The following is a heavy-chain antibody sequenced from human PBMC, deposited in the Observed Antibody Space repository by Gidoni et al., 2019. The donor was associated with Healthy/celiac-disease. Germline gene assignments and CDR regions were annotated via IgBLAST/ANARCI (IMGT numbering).Heavy chain of an antibody. CDR2: IYYSGST. V-gene: IGHV4-39*01. J-gene: IGHJ5*02. CDR3: ARSDTDSSGGWFDP. Sequence: QLQLQESGPGLVKPSETLSLTCTVSGGSISSSSYYWGWIRQPPGKGLEWIGSIYYSGSTYYNPSLKSRVTISVDTSKNQFSLKLSSVTAADTAVYYCARSDTDSSGGWFDPWGQGTLVTVSS. CDR1: GGSISSSSYY. D-gene: IGHD6-19*01.